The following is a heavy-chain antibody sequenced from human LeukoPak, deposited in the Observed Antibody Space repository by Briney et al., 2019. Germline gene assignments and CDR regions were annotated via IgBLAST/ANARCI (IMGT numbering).Heavy chain of an antibody. Sequence: SETLSLTCAVYGGSFSGYYWSWIRQPPGKGLEWIREINHSGSTNYNPSLKSRVTISVDTSKNQFSLKLSSVTAADTAVYYCARERLQGDWFDPWGQGTLVTVSS. CDR2: INHSGST. D-gene: IGHD2-15*01. CDR3: ARERLQGDWFDP. J-gene: IGHJ5*02. V-gene: IGHV4-34*01. CDR1: GGSFSGYY.